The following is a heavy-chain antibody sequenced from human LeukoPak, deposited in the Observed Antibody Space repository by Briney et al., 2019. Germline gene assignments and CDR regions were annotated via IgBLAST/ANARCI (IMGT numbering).Heavy chain of an antibody. V-gene: IGHV3-7*01. J-gene: IGHJ4*02. CDR1: GFTFSSYW. CDR3: TRDTGCSGGTCYSFYED. D-gene: IGHD2-15*01. Sequence: PGGSLRLSCAASGFTFSSYWMTWVRQAPGKGLEWVANIKQDGSEKYYVDSVKGRFTISRDNAKNSLYLQMNSLRAEDTAVYYCTRDTGCSGGTCYSFYEDWGQGTRVTV. CDR2: IKQDGSEK.